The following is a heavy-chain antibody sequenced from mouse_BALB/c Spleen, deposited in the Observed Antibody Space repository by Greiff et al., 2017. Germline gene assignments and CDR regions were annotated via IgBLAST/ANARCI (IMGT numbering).Heavy chain of an antibody. V-gene: IGHV1-14*01. CDR1: GYTFTSYV. D-gene: IGHD1-1*01. CDR3: ARGGITTVVATNY. Sequence: VQLQQSGPELVRPGVSVKISCKGSGYTFTSYVMHWVKQKPGQGLEWIGYINPYNDGTKYNEKFKGKATLTSDKSSSTAYMELSSLTSEDSAVYYCARGGITTVVATNYWGQGTTLTVSS. J-gene: IGHJ2*01. CDR2: INPYNDGT.